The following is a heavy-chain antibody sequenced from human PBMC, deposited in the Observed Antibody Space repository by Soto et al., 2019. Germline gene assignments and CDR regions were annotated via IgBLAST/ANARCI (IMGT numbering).Heavy chain of an antibody. J-gene: IGHJ6*03. CDR2: IIPILGIA. CDR1: GGTFSSYT. D-gene: IGHD2-2*01. V-gene: IGHV1-69*02. CDR3: ARGGCSSTSCQYYYYYYYMDV. Sequence: QVQLVQSGAEVKKPGSSVKVSCKASGGTFSSYTISWVRQAPGQGLEWMGRIIPILGIANYAQKFQGRVTITADKSTSTAYMELSSLRSEDTAVYYCARGGCSSTSCQYYYYYYYMDVWGEGTTVTVSS.